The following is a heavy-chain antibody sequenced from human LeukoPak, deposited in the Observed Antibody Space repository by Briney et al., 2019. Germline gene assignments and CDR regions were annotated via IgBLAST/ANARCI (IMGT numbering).Heavy chain of an antibody. CDR1: VFTFSSYS. Sequence: GGSLRLSCAASVFTFSSYSMNWVRQAPGKGLEWVSSISSSSSYIYYADSVKGRFTISRDNAKNSLYLQMNSLRAEDTAVYYCARIVTSAYGQYSFDYWGQGTLVTVSS. V-gene: IGHV3-21*01. J-gene: IGHJ4*02. D-gene: IGHD3-10*01. CDR3: ARIVTSAYGQYSFDY. CDR2: ISSSSSYI.